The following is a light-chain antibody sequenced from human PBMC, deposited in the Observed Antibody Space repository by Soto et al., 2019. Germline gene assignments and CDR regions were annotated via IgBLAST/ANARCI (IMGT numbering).Light chain of an antibody. CDR3: QQRSDWPPMYT. CDR2: HAS. V-gene: IGKV3-11*01. CDR1: QSVSTY. J-gene: IGKJ2*01. Sequence: EIVLTQSPATLSLSPGERVTLSCRASQSVSTYLAWYQQKPGQAPRLLISHASNRATGVPARFSGSGSGTDFTLTISSLEPEDFAVYYCQQRSDWPPMYTFGQGTKLEIK.